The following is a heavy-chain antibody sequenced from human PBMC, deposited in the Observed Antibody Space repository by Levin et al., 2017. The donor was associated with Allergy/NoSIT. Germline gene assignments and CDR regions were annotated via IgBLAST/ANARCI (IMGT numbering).Heavy chain of an antibody. J-gene: IGHJ3*02. Sequence: QAGGSLRLSCAASGFTFSSYAMSWVRQAPGKGLEWVSAISGSGGSTYYADSVKGRFTISRDNSKNTLYLQMNSLRAEDTAVYYCAKDMKSLGYCTNGVCYSGAFDIWGQGTMVTVSS. D-gene: IGHD2-8*01. CDR1: GFTFSSYA. CDR2: ISGSGGST. V-gene: IGHV3-23*01. CDR3: AKDMKSLGYCTNGVCYSGAFDI.